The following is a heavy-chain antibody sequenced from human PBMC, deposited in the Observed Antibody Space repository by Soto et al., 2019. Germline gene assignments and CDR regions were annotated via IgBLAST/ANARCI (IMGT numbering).Heavy chain of an antibody. J-gene: IGHJ6*03. CDR1: GYSFTSYW. D-gene: IGHD6-19*01. V-gene: IGHV5-51*01. Sequence: GESLKISCKGSGYSFTSYWIGWVRQMPGKGLEWMGIIYPGDSDTRYSPSFQGQVTISADKSISTAYLQWSSLKASDTAMYYCARHEGLGNKYYYYYMDVWGKGTTVTVSS. CDR2: IYPGDSDT. CDR3: ARHEGLGNKYYYYYMDV.